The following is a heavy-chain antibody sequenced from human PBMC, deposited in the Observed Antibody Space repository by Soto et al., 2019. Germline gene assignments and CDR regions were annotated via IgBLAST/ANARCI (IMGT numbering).Heavy chain of an antibody. D-gene: IGHD3-22*01. V-gene: IGHV3-23*01. Sequence: EVQLLESGGALVQPGESLRLSCEASGFTYVKYAMSWVRQAPGKGLEWVSGISGDAGRTFYADSVKGRFTISRDNSKNTVYLQMNSLRVEDTAVYYCVKDTVVVINGGDFDYWGQGTRVTVSS. CDR1: GFTYVKYA. J-gene: IGHJ4*02. CDR2: ISGDAGRT. CDR3: VKDTVVVINGGDFDY.